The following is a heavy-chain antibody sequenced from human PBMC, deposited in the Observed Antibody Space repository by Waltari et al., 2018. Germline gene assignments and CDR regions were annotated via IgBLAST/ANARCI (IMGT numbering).Heavy chain of an antibody. V-gene: IGHV3-74*01. J-gene: IGHJ4*02. Sequence: EVQLVESGGGLVQPGGSLRLSCAASGFTFSGHYMHWVRQSQGKWLVVVARIHSGGTGTIYADSVKGRFTISRDNAKNTLHLQINSLRVEDTAVYYCARVKFLEWLPQPAVLDYWGQGSLVTVSS. CDR3: ARVKFLEWLPQPAVLDY. CDR2: IHSGGTGT. CDR1: GFTFSGHY. D-gene: IGHD3-3*01.